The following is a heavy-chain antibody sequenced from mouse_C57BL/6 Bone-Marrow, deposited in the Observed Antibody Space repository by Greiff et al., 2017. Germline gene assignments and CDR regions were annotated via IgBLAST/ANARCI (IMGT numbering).Heavy chain of an antibody. CDR2: IYPRSGNT. CDR3: ARRGGSSLFAY. D-gene: IGHD1-1*01. V-gene: IGHV1-81*01. J-gene: IGHJ3*01. Sequence: VKLQESGAELARPGASVKLSCKASGYTFTSYGISWVKQRTGQGLEWIGEIYPRSGNTYYNEKFKGKATLTADKSSSTAYMELRSLTSEDSAVYFCARRGGSSLFAYWGQGTLVTVSA. CDR1: GYTFTSYG.